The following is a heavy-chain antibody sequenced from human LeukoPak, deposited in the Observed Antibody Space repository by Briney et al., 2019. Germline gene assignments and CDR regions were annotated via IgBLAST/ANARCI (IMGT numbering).Heavy chain of an antibody. Sequence: SVKVSCKASGGTFSSYAISWVRQAPGQGLEWMGGIIPIFGTANYAQKFQGRVTITTDESTSTAYMELSSLRSDDTAVYYCARDREQQWLWGPFDYWGQGTLVTVSS. CDR1: GGTFSSYA. J-gene: IGHJ4*02. V-gene: IGHV1-69*05. D-gene: IGHD6-19*01. CDR3: ARDREQQWLWGPFDY. CDR2: IIPIFGTA.